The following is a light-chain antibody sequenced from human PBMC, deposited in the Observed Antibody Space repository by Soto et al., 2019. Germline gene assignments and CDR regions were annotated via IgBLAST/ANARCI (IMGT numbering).Light chain of an antibody. CDR2: SVS. CDR3: QGFDSPQWT. V-gene: IGKV3-20*01. CDR1: QRASRQY. J-gene: IGKJ1*01. Sequence: VLTQSPDTLSLSPGDRATLSCRANQRASRQYLSWYQQRPGQPPRLLIYSVSMRADGIPDRFSGSGSGSEFTLTINRLEPEDFAVYYCQGFDSPQWTFGQGTKVDIK.